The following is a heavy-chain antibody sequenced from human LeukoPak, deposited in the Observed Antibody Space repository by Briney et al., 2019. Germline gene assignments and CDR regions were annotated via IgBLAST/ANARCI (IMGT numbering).Heavy chain of an antibody. CDR2: ISGSGGRT. CDR3: VKEIYGDSTGGRFQH. V-gene: IGHV3-23*01. CDR1: GFTFSSYA. Sequence: PGGSLRLSCAASGFTFSSYAMSWVRQAPGKGLEWVSVISGSGGRTYYADSVKGRFTISRDNSKNTLYLQMNSLRAEAKAVYYCVKEIYGDSTGGRFQHWGQGTLVTVSS. D-gene: IGHD4-17*01. J-gene: IGHJ1*01.